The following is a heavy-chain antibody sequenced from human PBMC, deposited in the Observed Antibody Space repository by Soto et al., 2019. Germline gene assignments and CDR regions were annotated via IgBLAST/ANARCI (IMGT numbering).Heavy chain of an antibody. CDR2: IIPIFGTA. Sequence: ASVKVSCKASGGTFSSYASSGVRQAPGQGLEWMGGIIPIFGTANYAQKFQGRVTITADKSTRTAYMELSSLRSEDTAVYYCAPYDYSNPRFDYWGQGTLVTVCS. J-gene: IGHJ4*02. D-gene: IGHD4-4*01. V-gene: IGHV1-69*06. CDR3: APYDYSNPRFDY. CDR1: GGTFSSYA.